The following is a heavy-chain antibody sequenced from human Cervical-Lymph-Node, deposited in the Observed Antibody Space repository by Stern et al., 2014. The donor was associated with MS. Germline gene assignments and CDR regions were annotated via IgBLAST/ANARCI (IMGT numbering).Heavy chain of an antibody. Sequence: VQLVESGAEVKKVGASVKVSCKTSGYRFTSDDINWVRQASGQGLEWMGWMNPDSGDTGYAQKFQGRLTITRDTSISTAYMELTTLRVEDTAVYYCTKAWDSWGQGTLVTVPS. J-gene: IGHJ4*02. V-gene: IGHV1-8*01. CDR2: MNPDSGDT. CDR3: TKAWDS. CDR1: GYRFTSDD.